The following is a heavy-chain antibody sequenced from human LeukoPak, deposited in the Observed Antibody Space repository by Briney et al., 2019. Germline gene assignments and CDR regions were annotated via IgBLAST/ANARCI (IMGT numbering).Heavy chain of an antibody. D-gene: IGHD3-16*02. J-gene: IGHJ4*02. CDR3: ASGRTGYHYFDY. CDR2: ISGSDGST. CDR1: GFT. V-gene: IGHV3-23*01. Sequence: GGSLRLSCAASGFTMSWVRQAPGKGLGRVSAISGSDGSTYYADSVKGRFTISRDNSKNTLYLQMNSLRAEDTAVYYCASGRTGYHYFDYWGQGTLVTVSS.